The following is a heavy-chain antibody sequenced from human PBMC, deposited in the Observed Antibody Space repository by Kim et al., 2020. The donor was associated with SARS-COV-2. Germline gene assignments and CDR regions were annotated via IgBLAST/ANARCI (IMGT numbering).Heavy chain of an antibody. V-gene: IGHV1-2*02. CDR2: INPNSGGT. CDR3: ARVSDWGDGFDI. J-gene: IGHJ3*02. CDR1: GYTFTGYY. Sequence: ASVKVSCKASGYTFTGYYMHWVRQAPGQGLQWMGWINPNSGGTNYAQKFRGRVTMTRDRSISTAYMELSSLRSDDTAMYYCARVSDWGDGFDIWGQGTMVTVSS. D-gene: IGHD7-27*01.